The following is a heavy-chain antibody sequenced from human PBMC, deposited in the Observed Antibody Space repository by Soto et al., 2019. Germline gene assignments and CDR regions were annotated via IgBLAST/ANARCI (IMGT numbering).Heavy chain of an antibody. Sequence: ASVKVSCKASGGTFSSYAISWVRQAPGQGLEWMGGIIPIFGTANYAQKFQGRVTITADESTSTAYMELSSLRSEDTAVYYCESHSGRYYYYGMDVWGQGTTVTVSS. J-gene: IGHJ6*02. CDR1: GGTFSSYA. V-gene: IGHV1-69*13. D-gene: IGHD1-26*01. CDR2: IIPIFGTA. CDR3: ESHSGRYYYYGMDV.